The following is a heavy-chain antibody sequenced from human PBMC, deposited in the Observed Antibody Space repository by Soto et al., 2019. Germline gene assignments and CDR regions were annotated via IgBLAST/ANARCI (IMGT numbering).Heavy chain of an antibody. CDR3: ASSGGCGGDCYWFDP. J-gene: IGHJ5*02. Sequence: SETLSLTCTVSGGSISSYYWSWIRQPPGKGLEWIGYIYYSGSTNYNPSLKSRVTISVDTSKNQFSLKLNSVTAADTAVYYCASSGGCGGDCYWFDPWGQRTLVTVS. D-gene: IGHD2-21*02. CDR1: GGSISSYY. V-gene: IGHV4-59*01. CDR2: IYYSGST.